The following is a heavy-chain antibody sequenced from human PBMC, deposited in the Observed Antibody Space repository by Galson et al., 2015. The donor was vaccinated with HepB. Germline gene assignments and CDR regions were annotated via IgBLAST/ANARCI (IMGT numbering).Heavy chain of an antibody. CDR3: AREMTIAALNAFDI. D-gene: IGHD6-6*01. CDR2: IIPIFGTA. J-gene: IGHJ3*02. CDR1: GGTFSSYA. V-gene: IGHV1-69*13. Sequence: SVKVSCKASGGTFSSYAISWVRQAPGQGLEWMGGIIPIFGTANYAQKFQGRVTITADESTSTAYMELSSLRSEDTAVYYCAREMTIAALNAFDIWGQGTMVTVSS.